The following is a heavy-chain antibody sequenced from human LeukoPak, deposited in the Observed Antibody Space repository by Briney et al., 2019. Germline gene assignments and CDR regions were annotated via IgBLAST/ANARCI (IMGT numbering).Heavy chain of an antibody. V-gene: IGHV1-2*02. CDR1: GYTFTGYY. J-gene: IGHJ4*02. Sequence: ASVKVSCKASGYTFTGYYMHWVRQAPGQGLEWMGWINPKTGGTTYARKFQDRVTMTLDTSISTTYMELNSLRSDDTALYYCANWGGYGSGSVFDYWGQGTLVTVSS. D-gene: IGHD3-10*01. CDR2: INPKTGGT. CDR3: ANWGGYGSGSVFDY.